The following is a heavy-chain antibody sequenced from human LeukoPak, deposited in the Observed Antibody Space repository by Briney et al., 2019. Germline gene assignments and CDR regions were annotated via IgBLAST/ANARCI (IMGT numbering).Heavy chain of an antibody. D-gene: IGHD1-26*01. V-gene: IGHV4-39*01. CDR2: VYYSGST. J-gene: IGHJ4*02. CDR3: ARQREVDRTYYHYFDY. Sequence: ASETLSLTCTVSGGSISSSSYYWGWIRQPPGKGLEWIGSVYYSGSTFYNPSLKSRVTISVDTSKNQFSLKLTSVTAADTAVYYCARQREVDRTYYHYFDYWGQGTLVTVSS. CDR1: GGSISSSSYY.